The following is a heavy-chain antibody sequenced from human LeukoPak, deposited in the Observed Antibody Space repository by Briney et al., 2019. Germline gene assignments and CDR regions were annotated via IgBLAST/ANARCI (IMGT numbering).Heavy chain of an antibody. CDR3: ARSSGGLDY. V-gene: IGHV4-59*08. Sequence: SETLSLTCTVSGGSISSYYWSWIRQPPGKGLEWIGYIYYGGSTNYNPSLKSRVTISVDTSKNQFSLKLSSVTAADTAVYYCARSSGGLDYWGQGTLVTVSS. CDR1: GGSISSYY. CDR2: IYYGGST. J-gene: IGHJ4*02. D-gene: IGHD3-3*01.